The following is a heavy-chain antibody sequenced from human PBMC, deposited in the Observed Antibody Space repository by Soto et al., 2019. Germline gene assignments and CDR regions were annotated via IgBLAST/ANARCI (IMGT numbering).Heavy chain of an antibody. CDR3: ALKPYCRGGRCYLNGFGI. CDR2: IYWDDDK. Sequence: GVGWIRQPPGKSLEWLALIYWDDDKRYSPSLKSRLTITKDTSKNQVVLTMTNMDPVDTATYYCALKPYCRGGRCYLNGFGIWGQGTLVTVPS. CDR1: G. J-gene: IGHJ5*02. V-gene: IGHV2-5*02. D-gene: IGHD2-15*01.